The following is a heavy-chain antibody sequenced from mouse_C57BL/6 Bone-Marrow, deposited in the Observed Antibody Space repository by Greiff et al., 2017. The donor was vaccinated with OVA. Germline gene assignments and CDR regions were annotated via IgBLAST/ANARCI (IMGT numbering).Heavy chain of an antibody. CDR2: IYPRSGNT. V-gene: IGHV1-81*01. D-gene: IGHD2-4*01. CDR3: ARAYDSH. CDR1: GYTFTSSG. Sequence: QVQLQQSGAELVRPGASVKLSCKASGYTFTSSGISWVKQSPGQGLAWIGEIYPRSGNTYYNEKFKGKATLTADKSSSTAYMELRSLTSEDSAVYFCARAYDSHWGQGTLVTVSA. J-gene: IGHJ3*01.